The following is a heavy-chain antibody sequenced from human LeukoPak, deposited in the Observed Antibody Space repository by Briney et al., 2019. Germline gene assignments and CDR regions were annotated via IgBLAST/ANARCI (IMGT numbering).Heavy chain of an antibody. V-gene: IGHV4-38-2*02. CDR2: IYHSGST. J-gene: IGHJ6*04. CDR3: ARDPTMAYYYYYGMDV. D-gene: IGHD3-10*01. Sequence: SETLSLTCAVSGYSISSGYYWGWIRQPPGKGLEWIGSIYHSGSTYYNPSLKSRVTISVDTSKNQFSLKLSSVTAADAAVYYCARDPTMAYYYYYGMDVWGEGTTVTVSS. CDR1: GYSISSGYY.